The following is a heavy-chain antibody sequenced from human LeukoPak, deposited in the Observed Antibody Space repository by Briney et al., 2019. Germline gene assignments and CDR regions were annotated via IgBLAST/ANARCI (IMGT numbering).Heavy chain of an antibody. Sequence: GGSLRLSCAASGFTFSSYAMHWVRQAPGKGLEWVAVISYDGSNKYYADSVKGRFTISRDNSKNTLYLQMNSLRAEDTAVYYCARGGVVLRFLEWFSDAFDIWGQGTMVTVSS. D-gene: IGHD3-3*01. CDR3: ARGGVVLRFLEWFSDAFDI. CDR1: GFTFSSYA. J-gene: IGHJ3*02. CDR2: ISYDGSNK. V-gene: IGHV3-30-3*01.